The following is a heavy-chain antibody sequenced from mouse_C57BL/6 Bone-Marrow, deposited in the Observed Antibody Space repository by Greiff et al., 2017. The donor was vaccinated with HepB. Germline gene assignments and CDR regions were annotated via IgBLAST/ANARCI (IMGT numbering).Heavy chain of an antibody. CDR2: IHPNSGST. J-gene: IGHJ3*01. CDR1: GYTFTSYW. V-gene: IGHV1-64*01. CDR3: AREGVRYDYGSSQFAY. Sequence: QVQLQQPGAELVKPGASVKLSCKASGYTFTSYWMHWVKQRPGQGLEWIGMIHPNSGSTNYNEKFKSKATLTVDKSSSTAYMQLSSLTSEDSAVYYCAREGVRYDYGSSQFAYWGRGTLVTVSA. D-gene: IGHD1-1*01.